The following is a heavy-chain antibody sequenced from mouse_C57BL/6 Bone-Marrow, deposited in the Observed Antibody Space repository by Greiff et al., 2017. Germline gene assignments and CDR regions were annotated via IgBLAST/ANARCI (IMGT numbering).Heavy chain of an antibody. CDR1: GFNFTDYY. CDR2: IDPADGET. Sequence: EVQLQQSGAELVKPGASVKLSCTASGFNFTDYYMPWVKQRTEQGLEWIGRIDPADGETKYAPKFKGKAIITADTSSNTAYLQLSSLTSEDTAVFYCARSPTGGYYFGGWGKGTTLTVAT. D-gene: IGHD4-1*01. V-gene: IGHV14-2*01. J-gene: IGHJ2*01. CDR3: ARSPTGGYYFGG.